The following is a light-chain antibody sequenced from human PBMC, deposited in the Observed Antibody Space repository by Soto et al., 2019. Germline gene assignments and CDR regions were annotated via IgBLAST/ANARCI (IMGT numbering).Light chain of an antibody. CDR2: QDG. Sequence: SSELTQPPSVSVSPGQTASITCSGDKLGDTYTCWYQQKPGQSPVLVIYQDGKRPSGIPERFSGSSSGNTATLTISGTQAMDEADYYCQAWHSTTPVIFGGGTQLTVL. J-gene: IGLJ2*01. V-gene: IGLV3-1*01. CDR1: KLGDTY. CDR3: QAWHSTTPVI.